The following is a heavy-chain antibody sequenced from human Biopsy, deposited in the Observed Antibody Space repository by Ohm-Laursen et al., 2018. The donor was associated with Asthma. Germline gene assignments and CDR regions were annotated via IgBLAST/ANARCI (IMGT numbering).Heavy chain of an antibody. Sequence: SSVKVSCKASGDSFSNYAISWVRQAPRQGLEWMGGLIPVLGTADYAQMFEGRVTITADESTSTAYMELSSLRSEDTAVYYCARDALHDNSAYIGDAFDFWGQGTMVTVPS. D-gene: IGHD3-22*01. CDR3: ARDALHDNSAYIGDAFDF. CDR1: GDSFSNYA. V-gene: IGHV1-69*01. CDR2: LIPVLGTA. J-gene: IGHJ3*01.